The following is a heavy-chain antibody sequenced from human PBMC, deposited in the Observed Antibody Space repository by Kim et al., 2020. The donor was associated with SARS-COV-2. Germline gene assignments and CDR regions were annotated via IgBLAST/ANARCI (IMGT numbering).Heavy chain of an antibody. Sequence: GGSLRLSCAASGFTFSSYGMHWVRQAPGKGLEWVAVISYDGSNKYYADSVKGRFTISRDNSKNTLYLQMNSLRAEDTAVYYCARDRMMSLWFGESPLLDTSPWGQGTLVTVSS. J-gene: IGHJ5*02. D-gene: IGHD3-10*01. V-gene: IGHV3-33*05. CDR3: ARDRMMSLWFGESPLLDTSP. CDR1: GFTFSSYG. CDR2: ISYDGSNK.